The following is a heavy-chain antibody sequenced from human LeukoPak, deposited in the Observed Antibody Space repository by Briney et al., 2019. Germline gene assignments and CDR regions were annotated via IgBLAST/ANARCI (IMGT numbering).Heavy chain of an antibody. J-gene: IGHJ3*02. D-gene: IGHD1-1*01. V-gene: IGHV1-46*01. Sequence: GASVKVSCKASGYTFTSYYMHWVRQDPGQGLEWMGIINPSGGSTSYAQKFQGRVTMTRDTSTSTVYMELSSLRSEDTAVYYCARVLESNDAFDIWGQGAMVTVSS. CDR1: GYTFTSYY. CDR2: INPSGGST. CDR3: ARVLESNDAFDI.